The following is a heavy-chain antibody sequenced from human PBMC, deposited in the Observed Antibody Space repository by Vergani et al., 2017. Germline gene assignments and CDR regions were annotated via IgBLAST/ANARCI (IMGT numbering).Heavy chain of an antibody. V-gene: IGHV3-74*01. D-gene: IGHD7-27*01. CDR2: ISSDGST. J-gene: IGHJ4*02. CDR3: ARAQNWGSGRFDS. CDR1: GFTFSNFW. Sequence: EVHLVESGGGLVQRGGSLRLSCTASGFTFSNFWMHWVRLAPGKGLVWVSRISSDGSTIYADSVKGRFTISRDNAKSSLYLEMNSLRDDDTAVYYCARAQNWGSGRFDSWGQGTLVTVSS.